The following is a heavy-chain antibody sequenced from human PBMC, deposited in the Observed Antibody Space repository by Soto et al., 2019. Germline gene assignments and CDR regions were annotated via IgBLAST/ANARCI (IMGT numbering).Heavy chain of an antibody. J-gene: IGHJ4*02. CDR2: IWYDGSNK. D-gene: IGHD6-13*01. CDR1: GFTFSSYG. CDR3: ARSQQQLVPHLFDY. V-gene: IGHV3-33*01. Sequence: GGSLRLSCAASGFTFSSYGMHWVRQAPGKGLEWVAVIWYDGSNKYYADSVKGRFTISRDNSKNTLYLQMNSLRAEDTAVYYCARSQQQLVPHLFDYWGQGTLVTVSS.